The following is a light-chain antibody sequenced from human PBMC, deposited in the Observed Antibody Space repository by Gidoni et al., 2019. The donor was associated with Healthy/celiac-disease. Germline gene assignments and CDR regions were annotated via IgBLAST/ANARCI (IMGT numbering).Light chain of an antibody. V-gene: IGLV3-21*04. J-gene: IGLJ3*02. CDR3: QVWDSSSDHPWV. CDR1: NIGSKS. Sequence: SSVLTQPPSASAAPAKTARITRGGNNIGSKSVHWYQQKPGQAPVLVIYYDSDRPSGIPERFSGSNSGNTATLTISRVEAGDEADYYCQVWDSSSDHPWVFGGGTKLTVL. CDR2: YDS.